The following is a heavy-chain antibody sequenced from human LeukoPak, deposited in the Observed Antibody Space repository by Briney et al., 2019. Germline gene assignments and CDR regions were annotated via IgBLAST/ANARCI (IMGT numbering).Heavy chain of an antibody. V-gene: IGHV3-64*01. CDR1: GFTFRSYA. CDR3: ARVSGWYWFVN. CDR2: ISSDGRIT. Sequence: GGSLRLSCAASGFTFRSYAMRWVRQAPGKGLEYVSAISSDGRITYYANSVKGRFTISRDNSKNTLYLQMGSLRADDTAVYYCARVSGWYWFVNWGQGTLVTVSS. D-gene: IGHD6-19*01. J-gene: IGHJ4*02.